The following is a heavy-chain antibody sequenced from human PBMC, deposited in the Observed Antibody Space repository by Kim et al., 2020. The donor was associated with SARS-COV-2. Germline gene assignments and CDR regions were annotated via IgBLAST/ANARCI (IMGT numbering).Heavy chain of an antibody. V-gene: IGHV3-9*01. J-gene: IGHJ4*01. CDR1: GFTFGDYA. Sequence: GGSLRLSCAASGFTFGDYAMHWVRQAPGKGLEWVSGISWNGDTIGYADSVKGRFTISRDNAESSLYLEVSNLRAEDTALYYGVKDMGYASSSGGSHFDY. CDR3: VKDMGYASSSGGSHFDY. CDR2: ISWNGDTI. D-gene: IGHD6-6*01.